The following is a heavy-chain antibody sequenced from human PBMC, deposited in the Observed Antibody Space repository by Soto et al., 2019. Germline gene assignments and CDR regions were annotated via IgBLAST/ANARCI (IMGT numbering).Heavy chain of an antibody. CDR1: GFSLSTHG. D-gene: IGHD2-15*01. J-gene: IGHJ4*01. V-gene: IGHV3-33*01. Sequence: QVQLVEFGGGVAQSGRSLRLSCAASGFSLSTHGMHWVRQAPGKGLGWVAVIWYDGSNKYYADSVKGRFTISRDNSKNTLYLQMNSLRAEDTAVYYCARDDCSGGRCYPDYWGQGTLVIVSS. CDR3: ARDDCSGGRCYPDY. CDR2: IWYDGSNK.